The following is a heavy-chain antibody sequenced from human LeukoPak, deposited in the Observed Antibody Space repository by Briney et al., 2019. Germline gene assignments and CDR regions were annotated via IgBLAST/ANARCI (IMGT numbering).Heavy chain of an antibody. CDR1: GGSFSGYY. Sequence: SETLSLTCAVYGGSFSGYYWSWIRQPPGKGLEWIGSIYYSGSTYYNPSLKSRVTISVDTSKNQFSLKLSSVTAADTAVYYCALAGSRSTIFDYWGQGTLVTVSS. V-gene: IGHV4-34*01. CDR3: ALAGSRSTIFDY. D-gene: IGHD3-10*01. CDR2: IYYSGST. J-gene: IGHJ4*02.